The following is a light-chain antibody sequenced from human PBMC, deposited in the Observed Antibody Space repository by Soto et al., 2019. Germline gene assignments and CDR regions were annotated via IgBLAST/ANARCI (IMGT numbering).Light chain of an antibody. CDR2: DAS. Sequence: EIVMTQSPATLSVSPGERATLSCRASQSVSSSYLAWYQQKPGQAPRLLIYDASNRATGIPARFSGGGSGTDFTLTISSLEPEDFAVYYCQQRSNWPITFGQGTRLEI. CDR3: QQRSNWPIT. V-gene: IGKV3D-20*02. CDR1: QSVSSSY. J-gene: IGKJ5*01.